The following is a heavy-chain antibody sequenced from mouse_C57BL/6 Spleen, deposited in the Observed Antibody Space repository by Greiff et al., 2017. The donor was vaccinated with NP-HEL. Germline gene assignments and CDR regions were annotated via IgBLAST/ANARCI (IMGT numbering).Heavy chain of an antibody. J-gene: IGHJ1*03. V-gene: IGHV1-42*01. CDR3: ARGDYYGSSRVYFDV. CDR1: GYSFTGYY. D-gene: IGHD1-1*01. Sequence: VQLQQSGPELVKPGASVKISCKASGYSFTGYYMNWVKQSPEKSLEWIGEINPSTGGTTYNQKFKAKATLTVDKSSSTAYMQLKSLTSEDSAVYYCARGDYYGSSRVYFDVWGTGTTVTVSS. CDR2: INPSTGGT.